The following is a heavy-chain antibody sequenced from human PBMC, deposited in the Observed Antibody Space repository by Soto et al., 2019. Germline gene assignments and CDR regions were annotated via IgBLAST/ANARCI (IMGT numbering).Heavy chain of an antibody. CDR1: GDSVSSKSAA. Sequence: SQTLSLTCAISGDSVSSKSAAWNWIRQSPSRGLEWLGRTYYRSKWSTDYAISVKSRITINPDTSNNHFSLQLKSVTPEDTAVYYCTRALSGSYDHWGQGTPVPVYS. CDR2: TYYRSKWST. D-gene: IGHD1-26*01. V-gene: IGHV6-1*01. CDR3: TRALSGSYDH. J-gene: IGHJ5*02.